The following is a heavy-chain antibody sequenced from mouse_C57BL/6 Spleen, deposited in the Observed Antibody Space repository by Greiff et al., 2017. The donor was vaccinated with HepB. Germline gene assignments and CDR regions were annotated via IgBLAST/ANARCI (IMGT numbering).Heavy chain of an antibody. Sequence: VQLVESGPELVKPGASVKISCKASGYSFTSYYIHWVKQRPGQGLEWIGWIYPGSGNTKYNEKFKGKATLTADTSSSTAYMQLSSLTSEDSAVYYCARYYYGFDYWGQGTTLTVSS. J-gene: IGHJ2*01. V-gene: IGHV1-66*01. CDR1: GYSFTSYY. D-gene: IGHD1-1*01. CDR2: IYPGSGNT. CDR3: ARYYYGFDY.